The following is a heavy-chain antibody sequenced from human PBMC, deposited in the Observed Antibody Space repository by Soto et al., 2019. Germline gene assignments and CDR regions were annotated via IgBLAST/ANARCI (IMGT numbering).Heavy chain of an antibody. CDR3: AKDLSRDCTYYYYYYMDV. Sequence: PGGSLRLSCAASGFTFSSCAMSWVRQAPGKGLEWVSAISGSGGSTYYADSVKGRFTISRDNSKNTLYLQMNSLRAEDTAVYYCAKDLSRDCTYYYYYYMDVWGKGTTVTGSS. D-gene: IGHD2-21*02. V-gene: IGHV3-23*01. CDR2: ISGSGGST. CDR1: GFTFSSCA. J-gene: IGHJ6*03.